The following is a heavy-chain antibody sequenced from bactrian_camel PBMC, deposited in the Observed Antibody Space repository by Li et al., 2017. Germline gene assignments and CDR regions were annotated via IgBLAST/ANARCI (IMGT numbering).Heavy chain of an antibody. V-gene: IGHV3-3*01. CDR3: AEGRGSRGEHCYSLNY. Sequence: HVQLVESGGGSAQAGGSLRLSCVASRSLYSGARVGWLRQAPGKEREGVAAIRRSGGETWYAGSVKGRFTISQDSARNTVYLQMNNLQPEDTATYYCAEGRGSRGEHCYSLNYWGQGTQVTVS. CDR2: IRRSGGET. J-gene: IGHJ4*01. CDR1: RSLYSGAR. D-gene: IGHD6*01.